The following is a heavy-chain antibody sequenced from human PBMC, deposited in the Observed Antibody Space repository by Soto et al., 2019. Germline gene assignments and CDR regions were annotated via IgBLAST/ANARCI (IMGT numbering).Heavy chain of an antibody. CDR2: ISSSSSYI. Sequence: GGSLRLSCAASGFTFSSYSMNWVRQAPGKGLEWVSSISSSSSYIYYADSVKGRFTISRDNAKNSLYLQMNSLRAEDTAVYYCARALWGFWSGYSKLAPYGMDVWGQGTTVTVSS. CDR3: ARALWGFWSGYSKLAPYGMDV. D-gene: IGHD3-3*01. V-gene: IGHV3-21*01. CDR1: GFTFSSYS. J-gene: IGHJ6*02.